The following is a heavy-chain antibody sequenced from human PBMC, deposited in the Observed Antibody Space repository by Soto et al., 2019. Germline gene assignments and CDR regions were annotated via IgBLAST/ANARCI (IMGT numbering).Heavy chain of an antibody. D-gene: IGHD5-12*01. CDR1: GFTFSSYA. Sequence: GGSLRLSCAASGFTFSSYAMHWVRQAPGKGLEWVAVISYDGSNKYYADSVKGRFTISRDNSKNTLYLQMNSLRAEDTAVYYCARDQRVATIGSWGQGTLVTVSS. CDR2: ISYDGSNK. V-gene: IGHV3-30-3*01. CDR3: ARDQRVATIGS. J-gene: IGHJ5*02.